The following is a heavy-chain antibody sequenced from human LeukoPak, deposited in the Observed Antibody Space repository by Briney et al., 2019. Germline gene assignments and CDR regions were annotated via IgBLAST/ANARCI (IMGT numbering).Heavy chain of an antibody. CDR2: IYHSGST. CDR3: AREVVPAADFDY. D-gene: IGHD2-2*01. Sequence: PSETLSLTCTVSGYSISSGYYWGWIRQPPGKGLEWIGSIYHSGSTYYNPSLKSRVTISVDTSKNQFSLKLSSVTAADTAVYYCAREVVPAADFDYWGQGTLVTVSS. CDR1: GYSISSGYY. J-gene: IGHJ4*02. V-gene: IGHV4-38-2*02.